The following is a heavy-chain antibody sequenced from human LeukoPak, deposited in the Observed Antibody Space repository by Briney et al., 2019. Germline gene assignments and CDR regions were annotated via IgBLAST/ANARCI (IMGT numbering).Heavy chain of an antibody. J-gene: IGHJ4*02. CDR1: GGSFSGYY. Sequence: NPSETLSLTCAVYGGSFSGYYWSWIRQPPGKGLEWTGEINHSGSTNYNPSLKSRVTISVDTSKNQFSLKLSSVTAADTAVYYCARSREYSHGHWGQGTLVTVSS. CDR3: ARSREYSHGH. V-gene: IGHV4-34*01. D-gene: IGHD5-18*01. CDR2: INHSGST.